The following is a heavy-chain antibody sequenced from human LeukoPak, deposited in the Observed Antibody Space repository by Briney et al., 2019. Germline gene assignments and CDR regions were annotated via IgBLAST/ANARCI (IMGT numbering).Heavy chain of an antibody. CDR2: VYYSGST. D-gene: IGHD3/OR15-3a*01. V-gene: IGHV4-59*08. CDR1: GGSISSYH. CDR3: ARQTGSGLFILP. J-gene: IGHJ4*02. Sequence: SETLSLTCTVSGGSISSYHWSWIRQPPGKGLEWLGYVYYSGSTNYNPSLKSQVSISIDTSKNQFSLKLTSVTAADAAVYYCARQTGSGLFILPGGQGTLVTVSS.